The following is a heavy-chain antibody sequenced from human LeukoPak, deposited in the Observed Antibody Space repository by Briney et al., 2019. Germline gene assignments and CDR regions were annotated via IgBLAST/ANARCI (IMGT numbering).Heavy chain of an antibody. Sequence: SETLSLTCTVSGGSISSYYWSWIRQPAGKGLEWIGEIYHSGSTYYNPSLKSRVTISVDTSKNQFSLKLSSVTAADTAVYYCARDPKYYYGSGSLTWFDPWGQGTLVTVSS. D-gene: IGHD3-10*01. CDR1: GGSISSYY. V-gene: IGHV4-59*12. CDR2: IYHSGST. J-gene: IGHJ5*02. CDR3: ARDPKYYYGSGSLTWFDP.